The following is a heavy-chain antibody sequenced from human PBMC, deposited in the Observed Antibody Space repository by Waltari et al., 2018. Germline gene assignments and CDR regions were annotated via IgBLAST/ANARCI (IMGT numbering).Heavy chain of an antibody. D-gene: IGHD5-12*01. V-gene: IGHV1-24*01. CDR2: FDPEDGET. Sequence: QVQLVQSGAEVKKPGASVKVSCKVSGYTLTELSMHWVRQAPGKGLEWMGGFDPEDGETIYAQKFQGRVTMPEDTSTDTAYMELSSLRSEDTAVYYCATWEWLRLMWGFDYWGQGTLVTVSS. J-gene: IGHJ4*02. CDR3: ATWEWLRLMWGFDY. CDR1: GYTLTELS.